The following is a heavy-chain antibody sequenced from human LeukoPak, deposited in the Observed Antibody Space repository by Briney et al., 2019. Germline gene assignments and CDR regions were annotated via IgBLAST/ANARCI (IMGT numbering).Heavy chain of an antibody. CDR2: IFYIGSA. V-gene: IGHV4-4*02. Sequence: SETLSLTCAVSGVSIGSGGYWSWVRQPPGKGLEWIRQIFYIGSADYNPSFESRVIMSIDNSRNQLSLRFNSVTAADTAVYYCARHGSYSLAFWGQGALVTVSS. J-gene: IGHJ4*02. CDR3: ARHGSYSLAF. CDR1: GVSIGSGGY. D-gene: IGHD2-15*01.